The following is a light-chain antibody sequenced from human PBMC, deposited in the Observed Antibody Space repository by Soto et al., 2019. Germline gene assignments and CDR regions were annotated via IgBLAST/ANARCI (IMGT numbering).Light chain of an antibody. V-gene: IGKV3-15*01. CDR1: QSVSSN. CDR3: QQYNNWPPWT. J-gene: IGKJ1*01. CDR2: GAS. Sequence: EIVMTQSPATLSVSPGERATLSCRASQSVSSNLAWYQQKPGQAPRLLIYGASTRATGIPARFSGSGSGTEFPLTISRLASEDFAVYYCQQYNNWPPWTFGQGTKVEIK.